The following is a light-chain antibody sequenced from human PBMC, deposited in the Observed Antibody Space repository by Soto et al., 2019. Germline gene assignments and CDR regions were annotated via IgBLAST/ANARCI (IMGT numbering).Light chain of an antibody. V-gene: IGKV3-11*01. CDR1: QSVSSY. CDR3: QQRSNWPPGVT. Sequence: EIVLTQSPATLSLSPGERVTLSCRASQSVSSYLAWYQQKPGQAPRLLIYDASNRATGIPARFSGSGSGTDFTLTSSSLEPEDFAFYYCQQRSNWPPGVTFGPGTKVDIK. J-gene: IGKJ3*01. CDR2: DAS.